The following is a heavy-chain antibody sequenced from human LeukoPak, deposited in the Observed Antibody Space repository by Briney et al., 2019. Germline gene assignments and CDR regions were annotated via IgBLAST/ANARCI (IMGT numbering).Heavy chain of an antibody. Sequence: GSSVKVSCKASGGAFSSYTFSWVRQAPGQGLEWMGGIIPIFGTSNYAQKFQGRVTITADKSTSTSYMELSSLRSEDTAVYYCARDGPGAYYDILTGYSLPHWYFDLWGRGTLVTVSS. CDR3: ARDGPGAYYDILTGYSLPHWYFDL. V-gene: IGHV1-69*06. CDR2: IIPIFGTS. J-gene: IGHJ2*01. D-gene: IGHD3-9*01. CDR1: GGAFSSYT.